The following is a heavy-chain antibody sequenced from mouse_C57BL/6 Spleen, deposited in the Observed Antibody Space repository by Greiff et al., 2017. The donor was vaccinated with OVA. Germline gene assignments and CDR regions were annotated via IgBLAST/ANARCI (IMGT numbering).Heavy chain of an antibody. J-gene: IGHJ2*01. CDR2: INPGSGGT. CDR1: GYAFTNYL. V-gene: IGHV1-54*01. CDR3: ARATGTKVCDY. Sequence: QVQLQQSGAELVRPGTSVKVSCKASGYAFTNYLIEWVKQRPGQGLEWIGVINPGSGGTNYNEKFKGKATLTADKSSSTAYMQLSSLTSEDSAVYFCARATGTKVCDYWGQGTTLTVSS. D-gene: IGHD4-1*01.